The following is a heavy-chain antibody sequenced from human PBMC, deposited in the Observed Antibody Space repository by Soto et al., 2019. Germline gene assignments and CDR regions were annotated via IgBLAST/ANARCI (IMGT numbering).Heavy chain of an antibody. CDR2: IYHSGST. CDR3: AIYDSGYESLDY. Sequence: PSETLSLTCAVSGDSISSSNWWSWVRQPPGKGLEWIGDIYHSGSTNYNPSLKSRVTLSVDTSKNQFSLQVTSVTAADTAVYYCAIYDSGYESLDYWGQGTRVTVSS. CDR1: GDSISSSNW. D-gene: IGHD5-12*01. V-gene: IGHV4-4*02. J-gene: IGHJ4*02.